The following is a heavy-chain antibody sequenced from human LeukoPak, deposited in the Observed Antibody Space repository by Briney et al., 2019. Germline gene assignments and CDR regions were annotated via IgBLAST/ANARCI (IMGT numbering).Heavy chain of an antibody. J-gene: IGHJ4*02. Sequence: GGSLRLSCGASGFTFSSYAMSWVRQAPGKGLEWVSAISGSGGSTYYADSVKGRFTISRDNSKNTLYLQMNSLRAEDTAVYYCATPKSSGYYYEFDYWGQGTLVTVSS. CDR1: GFTFSSYA. CDR2: ISGSGGST. CDR3: ATPKSSGYYYEFDY. V-gene: IGHV3-23*01. D-gene: IGHD3-22*01.